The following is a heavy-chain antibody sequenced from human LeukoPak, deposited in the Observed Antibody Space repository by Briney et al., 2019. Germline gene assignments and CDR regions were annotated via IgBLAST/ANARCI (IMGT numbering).Heavy chain of an antibody. V-gene: IGHV4-59*01. CDR2: IYYSGST. CDR3: ARGAYYYDSSGYYYGRYFDL. D-gene: IGHD3-22*01. Sequence: SETLSLICTVSGGSISNYYWSWIRQPPGKGLEWIGYIYYSGSTNYNPSLKSRVTISVDTSKNQFSLKLSSVTAADTAVYYCARGAYYYDSSGYYYGRYFDLWGRGTLATVSS. CDR1: GGSISNYY. J-gene: IGHJ2*01.